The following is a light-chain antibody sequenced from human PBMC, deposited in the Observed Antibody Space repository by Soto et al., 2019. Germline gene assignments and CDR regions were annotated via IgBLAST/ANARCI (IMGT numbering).Light chain of an antibody. CDR2: RDD. Sequence: QSVLTQAPSTSGTSGQRVTISCSGTISNIGGNTVNWYQQVPGTAPKLLIYRDDQRPSGVPDRFSGSKSATSASLAISGLQSEDEADYYCAAWDDGLKGWLFGGGTKLTVL. CDR1: ISNIGGNT. CDR3: AAWDDGLKGWL. J-gene: IGLJ2*01. V-gene: IGLV1-44*01.